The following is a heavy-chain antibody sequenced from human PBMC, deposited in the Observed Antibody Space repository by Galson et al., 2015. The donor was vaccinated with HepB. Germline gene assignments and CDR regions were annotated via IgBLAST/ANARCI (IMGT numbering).Heavy chain of an antibody. CDR3: AKDITRGDYDFWSGYFSSVLNQHGMDV. CDR2: ISWNSGSI. V-gene: IGHV3-9*01. CDR1: GFTFDDYA. D-gene: IGHD3-3*01. Sequence: SLRLSCAASGFTFDDYAMHWVRQAPGKGLEWVSGISWNSGSIGYADSVKGRFTISRDNAKNSLYLQMNSLRAEDTALYYCAKDITRGDYDFWSGYFSSVLNQHGMDVWGQGTTVTVSS. J-gene: IGHJ6*02.